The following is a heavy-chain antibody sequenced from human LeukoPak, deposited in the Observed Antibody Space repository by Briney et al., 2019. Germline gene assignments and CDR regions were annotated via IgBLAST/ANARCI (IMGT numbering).Heavy chain of an antibody. V-gene: IGHV3-9*01. CDR2: ISWNSGNK. CDR3: AKDRVGATGDYYGMDV. J-gene: IGHJ6*02. CDR1: GFTFNYYA. Sequence: GGSLRLSCAASGFTFNYYAMNWVRQAPGKGLEWVSGISWNSGNKGYADSAKGRFTISRDNAKNSLYLQMKSLRTEDTALYYCAKDRVGATGDYYGMDVWGQGTTVTVSS. D-gene: IGHD1-26*01.